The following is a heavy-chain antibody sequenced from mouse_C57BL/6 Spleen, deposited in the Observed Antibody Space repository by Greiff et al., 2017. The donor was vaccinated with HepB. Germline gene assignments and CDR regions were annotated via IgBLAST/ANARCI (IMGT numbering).Heavy chain of an antibody. V-gene: IGHV5-9-1*02. Sequence: EVKLVESGEGLVKPGGSLKLSCAASGFTFSSYAMSWVRQTPEKRLEWVAYISSGGDYIYYADTVKGRFTISRDNARNTLYLQMSSLKSEDTAMYYCTRDLYDGYSDYWGQGTTLTVSS. CDR1: GFTFSSYA. D-gene: IGHD2-3*01. CDR2: ISSGGDYI. CDR3: TRDLYDGYSDY. J-gene: IGHJ2*01.